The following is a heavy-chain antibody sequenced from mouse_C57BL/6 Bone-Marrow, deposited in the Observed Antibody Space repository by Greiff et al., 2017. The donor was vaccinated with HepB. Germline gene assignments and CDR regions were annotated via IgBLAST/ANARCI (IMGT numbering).Heavy chain of an antibody. J-gene: IGHJ3*01. CDR2: IYPGSGNT. CDR1: GYSFTSYY. D-gene: IGHD2-4*01. CDR3: ARDYDYDWFAY. V-gene: IGHV1-66*01. Sequence: VQLQQSGPELVKPGASVKISCKASGYSFTSYYIHWVKQRPGQGLEWIGWIYPGSGNTKYNEKFKGKATLTADTSSSTAYMQLSSLTSEDSAVYYCARDYDYDWFAYWGQGTLVTVSA.